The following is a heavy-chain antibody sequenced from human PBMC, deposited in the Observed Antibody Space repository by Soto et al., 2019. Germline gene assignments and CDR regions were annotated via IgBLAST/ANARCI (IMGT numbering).Heavy chain of an antibody. Sequence: SETLSLTCTVSGGSISSYYWSWIRQPPGKGLEWIGYIYYSGSTNYNPSLKSRVAISIDTSKDQFSLKLDSVTAVDTAVYYCVRTSLVVAAATREDYWGQGTLVTVSS. CDR2: IYYSGST. CDR3: VRTSLVVAAATREDY. J-gene: IGHJ4*02. CDR1: GGSISSYY. D-gene: IGHD2-15*01. V-gene: IGHV4-59*01.